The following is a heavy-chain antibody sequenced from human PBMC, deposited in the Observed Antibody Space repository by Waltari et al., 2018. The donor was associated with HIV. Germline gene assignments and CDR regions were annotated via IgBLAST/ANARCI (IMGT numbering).Heavy chain of an antibody. V-gene: IGHV3-30*18. J-gene: IGHJ6*02. CDR1: VLPFSSLP. D-gene: IGHD6-6*01. Sequence: QLRLGESGGGVVQPGRFLRLPGARHVLPFSSLPMHWVRQAPGKGLEWVAVISYDGSNKYYADSVKGRFTISRDNSKNTLYLQMTSLRAEDTAVYYRAKAGIAARRFPFDYGMDVWGQGTTVTVSS. CDR3: AKAGIAARRFPFDYGMDV. CDR2: ISYDGSNK.